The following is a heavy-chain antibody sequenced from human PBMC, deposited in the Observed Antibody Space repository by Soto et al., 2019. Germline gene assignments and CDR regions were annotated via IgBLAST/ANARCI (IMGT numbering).Heavy chain of an antibody. CDR2: IYSGGST. V-gene: IGHV3-66*01. CDR3: ARDGYRSSFGDY. CDR1: GFTVSSNY. Sequence: GGSLRLSCAASGFTVSSNYMSWVRQAPGKGLEWVSVIYSGGSTYYADSVKGRFTISRDNSKNTLYLQMNSLRAEDTVVYYCARDGYRSSFGDYWGQGTLVTVSS. J-gene: IGHJ4*02. D-gene: IGHD6-13*01.